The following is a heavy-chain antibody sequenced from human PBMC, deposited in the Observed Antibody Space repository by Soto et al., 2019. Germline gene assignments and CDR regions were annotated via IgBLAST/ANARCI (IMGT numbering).Heavy chain of an antibody. Sequence: SVKVSCKASGFTFTSSAVQWVRQARGQRLEWIGWIVVGSGNTNYAQKFQERVTITRDMSTSTAYMELSSLRSEDTAVYYCAAQYDFWSGYYRGDYYGMDVWGQGTTVTVSS. CDR2: IVVGSGNT. J-gene: IGHJ6*02. D-gene: IGHD3-3*01. CDR3: AAQYDFWSGYYRGDYYGMDV. CDR1: GFTFTSSA. V-gene: IGHV1-58*01.